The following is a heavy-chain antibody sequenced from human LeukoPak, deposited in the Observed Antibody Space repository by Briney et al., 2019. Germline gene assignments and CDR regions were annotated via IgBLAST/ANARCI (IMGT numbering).Heavy chain of an antibody. V-gene: IGHV1-8*01. CDR1: GYTFTSYD. Sequence: ASVKVSCKASGYTFTSYDINWVRQATGQGLEWMGWMNPNSGNTGYAQKFQGRVTMTRNTSISTACMELSSLRSEDTAVYYCARGSSPTRVYYYYGMDVWGQGTTVTVSS. D-gene: IGHD6-6*01. CDR2: MNPNSGNT. CDR3: ARGSSPTRVYYYYGMDV. J-gene: IGHJ6*02.